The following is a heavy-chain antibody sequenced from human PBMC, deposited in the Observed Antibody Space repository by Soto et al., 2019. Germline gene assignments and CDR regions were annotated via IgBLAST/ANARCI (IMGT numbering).Heavy chain of an antibody. J-gene: IGHJ4*02. D-gene: IGHD3-10*01. CDR1: GYDFSAYW. V-gene: IGHV5-51*03. Sequence: DVQLVQSGAEVKKPGESLRISCKGSGYDFSAYWINWVRQMPGKGLEWMGTIYPGDSDVRYSPSFQGQVTISVDKSISIAYLQWSSLKAAETAIYYCARTDYGSGTFDSWGQGTLVTVSS. CDR2: IYPGDSDV. CDR3: ARTDYGSGTFDS.